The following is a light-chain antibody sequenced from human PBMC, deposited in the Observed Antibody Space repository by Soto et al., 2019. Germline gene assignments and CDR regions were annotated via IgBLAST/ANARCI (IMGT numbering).Light chain of an antibody. Sequence: DIQMTQSPSSLSASVGDRVTITCRASQDISDYLAWYQQKPGKVPKLLIYIASTLQSGVPSRFSGSGSGTDFTLTISSLQPEDVATYYCQKFNTAPLTFGQGTRLQIK. V-gene: IGKV1-27*01. CDR1: QDISDY. CDR2: IAS. CDR3: QKFNTAPLT. J-gene: IGKJ5*01.